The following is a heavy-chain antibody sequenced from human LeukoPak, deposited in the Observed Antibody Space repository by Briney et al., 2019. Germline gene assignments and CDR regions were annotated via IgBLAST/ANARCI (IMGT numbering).Heavy chain of an antibody. D-gene: IGHD5/OR15-5a*01. J-gene: IGHJ4*02. CDR3: ATARGKECLRFLGLDC. CDR2: FDPEDGET. CDR1: GYTLTELS. Sequence: GASLRVSCKVSGYTLTELSIHWVPQAPGKGLEWMGGFDPEDGETIYAQKFQGRVTMTEDTSTDTAYMELSSLRSEDTAVYYRATARGKECLRFLGLDCWGQGTLVTVSS. V-gene: IGHV1-24*01.